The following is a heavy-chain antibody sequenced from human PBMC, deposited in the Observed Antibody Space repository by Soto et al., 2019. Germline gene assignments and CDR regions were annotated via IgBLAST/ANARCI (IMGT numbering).Heavy chain of an antibody. D-gene: IGHD4-17*01. CDR3: GKDGAVSDYTYLDY. CDR1: GFTFDDYS. V-gene: IGHV3-43*01. CDR2: ISWDGRST. J-gene: IGHJ4*02. Sequence: EVQLVESGGVVVQPGGSLRLSCAASGFTFDDYSMHWVRQAPGKGLEWVSLISWDGRSTYYAHSVEGRFTISRDNSKNSLYLQMNSLTTEDTAFYYCGKDGAVSDYTYLDYWGQGALVTVSS.